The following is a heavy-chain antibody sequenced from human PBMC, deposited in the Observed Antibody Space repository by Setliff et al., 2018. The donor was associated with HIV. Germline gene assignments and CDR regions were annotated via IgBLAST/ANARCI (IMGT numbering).Heavy chain of an antibody. CDR2: IYYSGST. CDR1: GGSISSHY. CDR3: AREGNYLAGYYSYYFDY. D-gene: IGHD3-9*01. Sequence: NPSETLSLTCTVSGGSISSHYWSWIRQPPGKGLEWIGSIYYSGSTNYNPSLKSRVTISVDTSKNQFSLKLSSVTAADTAVYYCAREGNYLAGYYSYYFDYWGQGRLVTVSS. J-gene: IGHJ4*02. V-gene: IGHV4-59*11.